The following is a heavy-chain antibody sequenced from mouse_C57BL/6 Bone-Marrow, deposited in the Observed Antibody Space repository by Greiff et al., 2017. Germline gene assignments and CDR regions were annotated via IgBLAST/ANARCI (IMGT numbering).Heavy chain of an antibody. CDR3: ARHRAVVATGGTWFAT. CDR1: GYTFTSYW. V-gene: IGHV1-72*01. J-gene: IGHJ3*01. CDR2: IDPNSGGT. Sequence: QVQLQQPGAELVKPGASVKLSCKASGYTFTSYWMHWVKQRPGRGLEWIGRIDPNSGGTKYNEKFKSKATLTVDKPSSTAYMQLSSLTSEDSAVYYCARHRAVVATGGTWFATWGQGTLVPASA. D-gene: IGHD1-1*01.